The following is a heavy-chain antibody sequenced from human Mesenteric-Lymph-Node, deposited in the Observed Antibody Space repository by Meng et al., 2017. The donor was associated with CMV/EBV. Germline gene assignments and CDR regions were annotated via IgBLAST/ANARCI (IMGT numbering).Heavy chain of an antibody. V-gene: IGHV4-4*02. CDR1: GDSINGGHW. Sequence: CSVPGDSINGGHWWSWVRQSPARGLEWIAEVSPTEATNFNPSLRSRVTISVDTSKNRFSLNLTSVTAADTAVYYCARHSKWNYETDSWGQGTLVTVSS. D-gene: IGHD1-7*01. CDR3: ARHSKWNYETDS. CDR2: VSPTEAT. J-gene: IGHJ5*01.